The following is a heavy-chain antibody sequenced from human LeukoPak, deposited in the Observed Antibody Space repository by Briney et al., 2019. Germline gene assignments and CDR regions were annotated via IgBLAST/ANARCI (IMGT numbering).Heavy chain of an antibody. CDR3: ASMRWLQSSVDY. D-gene: IGHD5-24*01. CDR1: GFTFSSYW. CDR2: IQTDGSST. Sequence: GGSLRLSCAASGFTFSSYWMHWVRQAPGKGLVWVSRIQTDGSSTNYADSVKGRFTISRDDAKNTLYLQMNSLRAEDTAVYYCASMRWLQSSVDYWGQGILVTVSS. V-gene: IGHV3-74*01. J-gene: IGHJ4*02.